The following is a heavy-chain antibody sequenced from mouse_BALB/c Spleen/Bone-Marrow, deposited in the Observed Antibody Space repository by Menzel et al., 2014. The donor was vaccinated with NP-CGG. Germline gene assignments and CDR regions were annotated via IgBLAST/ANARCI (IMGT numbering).Heavy chain of an antibody. J-gene: IGHJ2*01. V-gene: IGHV1-4*02. CDR3: AREGTYYAYFDY. CDR1: GYIFTSYT. Sequence: VQLQQSAAELARPGASVKLSCKASGYIFTSYTIHWIKQRPGQGLEWIGYINPSIGYTEYNQKFKDKTTLTADTSSSITYMQLSSLTSEDSAVYYCAREGTYYAYFDYWGQGTTLTVSS. D-gene: IGHD1-1*01. CDR2: INPSIGYT.